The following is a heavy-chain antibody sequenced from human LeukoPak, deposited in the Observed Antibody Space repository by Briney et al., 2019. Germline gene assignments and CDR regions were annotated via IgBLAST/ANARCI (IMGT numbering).Heavy chain of an antibody. V-gene: IGHV4-59*12. CDR1: GGSISSYY. D-gene: IGHD2-21*01. CDR3: AREGVIDAFDI. CDR2: IYYSGST. Sequence: SGTLSLTCTVSGGSISSYYWSWIRQPPGKGLEWIGYIYYSGSTNYNPSLKSRVTISVDTSKNQFSLKLSSVTAADTAVYYRAREGVIDAFDIWGQGTMVTVSS. J-gene: IGHJ3*02.